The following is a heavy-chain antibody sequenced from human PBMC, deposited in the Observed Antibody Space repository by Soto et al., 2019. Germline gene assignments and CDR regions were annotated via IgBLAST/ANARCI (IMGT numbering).Heavy chain of an antibody. CDR1: GFTFSSYA. D-gene: IGHD2-15*01. Sequence: QVQLVESGGGVVQPGRSLRLSCAASGFTFSSYAMHWVRQAPGKGLEWVAVISYDGGNKYYADSVKGRFTISRDNSKNTLYLQMNSLRAEDTAVYYCARGNMVGSWGQGTLVTVSS. J-gene: IGHJ4*02. V-gene: IGHV3-30-3*01. CDR2: ISYDGGNK. CDR3: ARGNMVGS.